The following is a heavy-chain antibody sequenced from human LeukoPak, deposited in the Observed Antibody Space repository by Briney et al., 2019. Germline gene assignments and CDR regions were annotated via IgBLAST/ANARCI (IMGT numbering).Heavy chain of an antibody. CDR3: ARDYYDSSGYYSYYYYGMDV. Sequence: GGSLRLSCAASGFTFSSYWMSWVRQAPGKGLEWVANIKQDGSEKYYVDSVKGRFTISRDSAKNSLYLQMNSLRAEDTAVYYCARDYYDSSGYYSYYYYGMDVWGQGTTVTVSS. CDR1: GFTFSSYW. D-gene: IGHD3-22*01. CDR2: IKQDGSEK. J-gene: IGHJ6*02. V-gene: IGHV3-7*01.